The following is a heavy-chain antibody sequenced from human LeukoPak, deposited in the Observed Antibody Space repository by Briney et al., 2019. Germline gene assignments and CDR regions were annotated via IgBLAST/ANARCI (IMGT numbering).Heavy chain of an antibody. Sequence: PGGSLRLSCAASGFTVSSNYMSWVRQAPGKGLEWVSVIYSGGSTCYADSVKGRFTISRDNSKSTLYLQMNSLRAEDTAVYYCARLLWFGELLPYFDYWGQGTLVTVSS. CDR2: IYSGGST. CDR1: GFTVSSNY. CDR3: ARLLWFGELLPYFDY. V-gene: IGHV3-53*01. D-gene: IGHD3-10*01. J-gene: IGHJ4*02.